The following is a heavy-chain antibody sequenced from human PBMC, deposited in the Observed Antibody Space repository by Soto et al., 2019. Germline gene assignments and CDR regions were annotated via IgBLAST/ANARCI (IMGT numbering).Heavy chain of an antibody. V-gene: IGHV3-21*01. Sequence: EVQLVESGGGLVKPGGSLRLSCAASGFTFSSYSMNWVRQAPGKGLEWVXXXSSSSSYIYYADSVKGRFTISRDNAKNSLYLQMNSLRAEDTAVYYCASGDSSSWYSRYYYYGMDVWGQGTTVTVSS. CDR1: GFTFSSYS. J-gene: IGHJ6*02. CDR3: ASGDSSSWYSRYYYYGMDV. CDR2: XSSSSSYI. D-gene: IGHD6-13*01.